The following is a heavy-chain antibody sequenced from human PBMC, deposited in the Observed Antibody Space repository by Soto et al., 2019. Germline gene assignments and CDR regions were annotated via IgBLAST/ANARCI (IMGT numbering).Heavy chain of an antibody. D-gene: IGHD2-2*01. CDR3: ARDSYCIITSCLSGPGYYYSYGMDV. V-gene: IGHV3-33*08. CDR2: IWYDGSNK. J-gene: IGHJ6*02. Sequence: PVGSLRLSCTASGFTFSSYGMHWVRQAPGRGLEWVAVIWYDGSNKYYAESVKGRFTISRDNSKNTLYLQMNSMRAEDTAVYYCARDSYCIITSCLSGPGYYYSYGMDVWGQGTTVTV. CDR1: GFTFSSYG.